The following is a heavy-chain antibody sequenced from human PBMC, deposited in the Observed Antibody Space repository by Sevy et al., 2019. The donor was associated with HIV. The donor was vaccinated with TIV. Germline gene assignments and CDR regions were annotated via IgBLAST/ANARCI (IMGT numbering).Heavy chain of an antibody. CDR3: AREVSRSRGDLDN. D-gene: IGHD6-13*01. CDR2: ISNSGNTI. J-gene: IGHJ4*02. Sequence: GGSLRLSCAASGFTFNDYYMTWIRQAPGKGLEWVSYISNSGNTIKYADSVKGRFTISRDNAKNSLYLQMNSLRAEDTAVYYCAREVSRSRGDLDNWGQGTLVTVSS. V-gene: IGHV3-11*01. CDR1: GFTFNDYY.